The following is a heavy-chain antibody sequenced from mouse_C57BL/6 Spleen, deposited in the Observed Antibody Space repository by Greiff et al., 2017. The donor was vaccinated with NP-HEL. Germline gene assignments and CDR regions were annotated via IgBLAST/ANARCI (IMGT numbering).Heavy chain of an antibody. V-gene: IGHV1-64*01. D-gene: IGHD4-1*01. CDR2: IHPNSGST. Sequence: QVQLQQPGAELVKPGASVKLSCKASGYTFTSYWMHWVKQRPGQGLEWIGMIHPNSGSTNYNEKFKSKATLTVDKSSSTAYMQLSSLTSEDSAVYYCARLSGTGDFDYWGQGTTLTVSS. CDR1: GYTFTSYW. J-gene: IGHJ2*01. CDR3: ARLSGTGDFDY.